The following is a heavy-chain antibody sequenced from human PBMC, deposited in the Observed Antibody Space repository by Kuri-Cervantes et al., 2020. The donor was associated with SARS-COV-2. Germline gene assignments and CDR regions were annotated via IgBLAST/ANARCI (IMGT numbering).Heavy chain of an antibody. V-gene: IGHV3-30*15. CDR1: GFTLRRYA. D-gene: IGHD3-3*01. Sequence: LSLTCAASGFTLRRYAIHWVRQAPGKGLDWVAVISYDGSNEDYADSVKGRFTTSRDNSKNTLNLQMSSLRPEDTAVYYCVRVRVEWELLDAFDVWGQGTMVTVSS. CDR3: VRVRVEWELLDAFDV. J-gene: IGHJ3*01. CDR2: ISYDGSNE.